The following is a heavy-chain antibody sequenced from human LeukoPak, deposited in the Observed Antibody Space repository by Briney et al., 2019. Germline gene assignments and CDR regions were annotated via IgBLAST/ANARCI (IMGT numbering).Heavy chain of an antibody. CDR3: ARLRGSSSWYGDY. J-gene: IGHJ4*02. V-gene: IGHV5-51*01. Sequence: GEPMQISSKGSGYSFTNYWIGWVRQMPGKGLECMGIIYPGDSDTRYSPSSQGQVTISADKSITTAYLQWSSLKASDTAMYYCARLRGSSSWYGDYWGQGTLVTVSS. CDR1: GYSFTNYW. CDR2: IYPGDSDT. D-gene: IGHD6-13*01.